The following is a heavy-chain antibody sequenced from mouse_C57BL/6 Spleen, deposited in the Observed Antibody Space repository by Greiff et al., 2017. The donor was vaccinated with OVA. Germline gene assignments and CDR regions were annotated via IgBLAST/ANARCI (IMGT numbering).Heavy chain of an antibody. D-gene: IGHD2-5*01. Sequence: QVQLKQSGAELVRPGTSVKVSCKASGYAFTNYLIEWVKQRPGQGLEWIGVINPGSGGTNYNEKFKGKATLTADKSSSTAYMQLSSLTSEDSAVYFCARGGYSKQYAMDYWGQGTSVTVSS. CDR2: INPGSGGT. CDR1: GYAFTNYL. J-gene: IGHJ4*01. CDR3: ARGGYSKQYAMDY. V-gene: IGHV1-54*01.